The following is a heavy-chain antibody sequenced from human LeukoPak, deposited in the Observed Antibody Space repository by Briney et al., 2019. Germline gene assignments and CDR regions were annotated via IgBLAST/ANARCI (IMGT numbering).Heavy chain of an antibody. J-gene: IGHJ1*01. CDR1: GFTFTRSA. V-gene: IGHV1-58*02. Sequence: TSVKVSCKAAGFTFTRSAMQWVRQARGQRLEGIGWIVVGSGNTKYAQSFQERVTITRDMSTSTAYMELRSLRTDETTLYYCAAGYGSSWYDLYFQYWGQGTLVTVSS. D-gene: IGHD6-13*01. CDR3: AAGYGSSWYDLYFQY. CDR2: IVVGSGNT.